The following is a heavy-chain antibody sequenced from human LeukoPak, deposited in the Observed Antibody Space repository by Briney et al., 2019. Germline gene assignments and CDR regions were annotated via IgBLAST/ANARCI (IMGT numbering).Heavy chain of an antibody. D-gene: IGHD6-19*01. Sequence: SSETLSLTCTVSGGSISSYYWSWIRQPPGKGLEWIGYIYYSGSTNYSPSLKSRVTISVDTSKNQFSLKLSSVTAADTAVYYCARVGYSSGLDYWGQGTLVTVSS. CDR3: ARVGYSSGLDY. J-gene: IGHJ4*02. CDR2: IYYSGST. CDR1: GGSISSYY. V-gene: IGHV4-59*01.